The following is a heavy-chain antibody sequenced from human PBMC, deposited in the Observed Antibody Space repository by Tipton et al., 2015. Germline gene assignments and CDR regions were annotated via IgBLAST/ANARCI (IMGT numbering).Heavy chain of an antibody. CDR3: ARVDILLSQGGMDV. CDR2: IYTGGRT. CDR1: GDSISTYY. Sequence: TLSLTCTVSGDSISTYYWSWIRQPAGKGLEWIGLIYTGGRTNYNPSLKSRVTISVDKFKNQFSLELNSVTAADTAVYYCARVDILLSQGGMDVWGQGTTVTVSS. J-gene: IGHJ6*02. V-gene: IGHV4-4*07. D-gene: IGHD3-10*01.